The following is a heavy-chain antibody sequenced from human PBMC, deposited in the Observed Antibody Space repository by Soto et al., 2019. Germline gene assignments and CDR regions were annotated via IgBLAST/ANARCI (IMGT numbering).Heavy chain of an antibody. J-gene: IGHJ4*02. CDR3: AKDRRAGGNSAFYFDF. V-gene: IGHV3-23*01. D-gene: IGHD3-16*01. Sequence: GGSLRLSCAASGFKFSNYAMSWVRQAPGKGLEWVSLISATGGGTYYADSVKGRFTISRDNSHNTLYLQVHSLTAEDTAVYYCAKDRRAGGNSAFYFDFWRQRVQVTVSS. CDR1: GFKFSNYA. CDR2: ISATGGGT.